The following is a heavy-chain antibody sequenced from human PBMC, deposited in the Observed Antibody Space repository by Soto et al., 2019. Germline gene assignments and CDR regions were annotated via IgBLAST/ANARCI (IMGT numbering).Heavy chain of an antibody. D-gene: IGHD3-9*01. CDR2: ISAYNGNT. Sequence: SVKVSCKASGYSFTSYGISWVRQAPGQGLEWMGWISAYNGNTNYAQKLQGRVTMTTETSTSTAYMELRSLRSDDTAVYYCATDTPDTDGLRYYYYGMDVWGQGTTVTVSS. V-gene: IGHV1-18*04. J-gene: IGHJ6*02. CDR3: ATDTPDTDGLRYYYYGMDV. CDR1: GYSFTSYG.